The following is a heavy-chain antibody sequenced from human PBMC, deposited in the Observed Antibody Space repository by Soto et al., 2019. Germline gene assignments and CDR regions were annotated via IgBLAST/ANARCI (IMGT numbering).Heavy chain of an antibody. CDR2: ISGSGGST. D-gene: IGHD6-13*01. CDR3: AKSTSCIAAAGTCPYYYYGMDV. V-gene: IGHV3-23*01. Sequence: GGSLRLSCAVSGFTFSSYAMSWVRQAPGKGLEWVSAISGSGGSTYYADSVKGRFTISRDNSKNTLYLQMNSLRAEDTAVYYCAKSTSCIAAAGTCPYYYYGMDVWGQGTTVAVSS. J-gene: IGHJ6*02. CDR1: GFTFSSYA.